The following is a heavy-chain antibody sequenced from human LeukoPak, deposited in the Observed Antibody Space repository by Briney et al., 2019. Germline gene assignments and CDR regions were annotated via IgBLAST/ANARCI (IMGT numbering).Heavy chain of an antibody. V-gene: IGHV4-34*01. CDR3: ARDKGGGPIDY. J-gene: IGHJ4*02. CDR2: INHSGST. CDR1: GASFSGYY. D-gene: IGHD3-16*01. Sequence: SETLSLTCAVYGASFSGYYWSWIRQPPGKGLEWIGEINHSGSTNYNPSLKSRVTISVDTSKNQFSLKLSSVTAADTAVYYCARDKGGGPIDYWGQGTLVTVSS.